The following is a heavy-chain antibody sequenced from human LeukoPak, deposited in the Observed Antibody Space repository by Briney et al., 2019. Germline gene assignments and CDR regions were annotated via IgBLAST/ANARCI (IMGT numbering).Heavy chain of an antibody. CDR3: AKDLRIGSGLIDY. Sequence: GGSLRLSCAASGFTFSSYGMHWVRQAPGKGLEWVAVISYDGSNKYYADSVKGRFTISRDNSKDTLYLQMNSLRAEDTAVYYCAKDLRIGSGLIDYWGQGTLVTVSS. D-gene: IGHD2/OR15-2a*01. CDR1: GFTFSSYG. J-gene: IGHJ4*02. V-gene: IGHV3-30*18. CDR2: ISYDGSNK.